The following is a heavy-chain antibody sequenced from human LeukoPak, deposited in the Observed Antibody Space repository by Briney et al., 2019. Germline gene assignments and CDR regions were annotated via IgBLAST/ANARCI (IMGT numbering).Heavy chain of an antibody. CDR2: INSDGSST. Sequence: GGSLRLSCAASGFTFSSYWMHWVRQAPGKGLAWVSRINSDGSSTSYADSVKGRFTISRDNAKNTLYLQMNSLRAEDTAVYYCARGVTIFGVNWFDPWGQGTLVTVSS. D-gene: IGHD3-3*01. CDR1: GFTFSSYW. V-gene: IGHV3-74*01. CDR3: ARGVTIFGVNWFDP. J-gene: IGHJ5*02.